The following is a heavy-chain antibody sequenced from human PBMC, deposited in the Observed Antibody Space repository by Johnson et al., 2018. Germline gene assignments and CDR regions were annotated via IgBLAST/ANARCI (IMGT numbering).Heavy chain of an antibody. Sequence: EVQLVESGAEVKKPGESLKISCKGSGYSFTSHWIGWVRQMPGRGLEWLGIIFPGDSDTRYSPSFQGQVTISAYKSISTAYLQWSSLKAPDTAIYYCASTLYCSAGAGRCYFRDAFDVWGQGTMVTVSS. CDR3: ASTLYCSAGAGRCYFRDAFDV. CDR1: GYSFTSHW. CDR2: IFPGDSDT. D-gene: IGHD2-15*01. V-gene: IGHV5-51*03. J-gene: IGHJ3*01.